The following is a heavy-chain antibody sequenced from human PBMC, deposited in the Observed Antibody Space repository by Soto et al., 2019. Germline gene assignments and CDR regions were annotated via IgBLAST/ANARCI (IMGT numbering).Heavy chain of an antibody. V-gene: IGHV3-7*01. Sequence: GSLRLSCATSGFTFTNHCMRWVRQAPEKGLEWVANINPEGTKKYYVDSVEGRFTISRDNAKTSLYLQMNSLRAEDTAVYYCARETYCTSINSYGDDYYDIDVWGHGTTVTVSS. D-gene: IGHD2-2*01. CDR2: INPEGTKK. J-gene: IGHJ6*02. CDR1: GFTFTNHC. CDR3: ARETYCTSINSYGDDYYDIDV.